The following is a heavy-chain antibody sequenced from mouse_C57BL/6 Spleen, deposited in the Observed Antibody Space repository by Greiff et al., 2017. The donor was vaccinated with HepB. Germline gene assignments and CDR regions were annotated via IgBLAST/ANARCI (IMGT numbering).Heavy chain of an antibody. CDR2: ISSGGSYT. CDR1: GFTFSSYG. J-gene: IGHJ2*01. D-gene: IGHD1-1*01. CDR3: ARAPHGSTLYYFDY. V-gene: IGHV5-6*02. Sequence: EVKLVESGGDLVKPGGSLKLSCAASGFTFSSYGMSWVRQTPDKRLEWVATISSGGSYTYYPDSVKGRFTISRDNAKNTLYLQMSSLKSEDTAMYYCARAPHGSTLYYFDYWGQGTTLTVSS.